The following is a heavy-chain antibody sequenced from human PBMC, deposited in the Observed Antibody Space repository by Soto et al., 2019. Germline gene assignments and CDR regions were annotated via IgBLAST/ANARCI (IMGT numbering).Heavy chain of an antibody. Sequence: KLSETLSLTCAVYGGSFSGYYWSWIRQPPGKGLEWIGEINHSGSTNYNPSLKSRVTISVDTSKNQFSLKLSSVTAADTAVCYCVRGRSSGWVSFDYWGQGTLVTVSS. V-gene: IGHV4-34*01. CDR2: INHSGST. D-gene: IGHD6-19*01. CDR1: GGSFSGYY. J-gene: IGHJ4*02. CDR3: VRGRSSGWVSFDY.